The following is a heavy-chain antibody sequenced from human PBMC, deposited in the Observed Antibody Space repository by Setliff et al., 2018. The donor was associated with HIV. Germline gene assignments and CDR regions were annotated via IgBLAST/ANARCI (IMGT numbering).Heavy chain of an antibody. V-gene: IGHV4-4*07. CDR3: ARGRGVIKEKPFDE. Sequence: SETLSLTCTVSGGSISSYYWSWIRQPAGKGLEWIGRIFTSGTTNYNPSLKSRVTMSVDTSKNQFSLKLSSVTAADTAVYYCARGRGVIKEKPFDEWGQGTLVTVSS. CDR2: IFTSGTT. D-gene: IGHD3-10*01. CDR1: GGSISSYY. J-gene: IGHJ4*02.